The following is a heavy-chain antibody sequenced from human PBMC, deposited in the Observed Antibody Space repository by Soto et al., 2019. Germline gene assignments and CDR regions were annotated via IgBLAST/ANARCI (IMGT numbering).Heavy chain of an antibody. CDR1: GYTFTSYY. J-gene: IGHJ4*02. CDR2: INPSGGST. V-gene: IGHV1-46*01. D-gene: IGHD2-2*01. CDR3: AREGLGYCSSTSCYYPYSSGWPFGY. Sequence: ASVKVSCKASGYTFTSYYMHWVRQAPGQGLEWMGIINPSGGSTSYAQKFQGRVTMTRDTSTSTVYMELSSLRSEDTAVYYCAREGLGYCSSTSCYYPYSSGWPFGYWGQGTLVTVSS.